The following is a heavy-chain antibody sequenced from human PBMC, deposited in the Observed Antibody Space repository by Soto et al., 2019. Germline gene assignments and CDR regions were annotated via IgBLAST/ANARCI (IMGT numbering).Heavy chain of an antibody. CDR2: IYYSGST. CDR1: GGSISSGGYY. Sequence: SETLSLTCTVSGGSISSGGYYWSWIRQHPGKGLEWIGYIYYSGSTYYNPSLKSRVTISVDTSKNQFSLKLSSVTAADTAVYYCARMQPIVAIYYWGQGTLVTVSS. V-gene: IGHV4-31*03. D-gene: IGHD2-15*01. J-gene: IGHJ4*02. CDR3: ARMQPIVAIYY.